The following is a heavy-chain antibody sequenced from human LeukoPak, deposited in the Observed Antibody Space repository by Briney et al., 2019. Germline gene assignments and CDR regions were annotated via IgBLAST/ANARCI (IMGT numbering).Heavy chain of an antibody. CDR3: AKDRHHYDTSGYYYNYYYYGMDV. J-gene: IGHJ6*02. CDR1: GLTFNHYA. Sequence: PGRSLRLSGAASGLTFNHYAMHWVRQAPGEGLEWVAVVSYDGSHKYYSDSVKGRFTISRDNSKNTLYLEMNSLRAEDTAVYYCAKDRHHYDTSGYYYNYYYYGMDVWGQGTTVTVSS. V-gene: IGHV3-30*18. CDR2: VSYDGSHK. D-gene: IGHD3-22*01.